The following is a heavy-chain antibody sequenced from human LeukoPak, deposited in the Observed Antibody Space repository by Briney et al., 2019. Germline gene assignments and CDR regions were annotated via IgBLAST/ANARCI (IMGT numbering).Heavy chain of an antibody. CDR2: IRSDGNNK. CDR3: ARDAGASTSYYYFDY. D-gene: IGHD1-26*01. J-gene: IGHJ4*02. V-gene: IGHV3-30*02. Sequence: GGSLKLSCAASRFTFSSCSMHWVRQAPGKGLEWVAFIRSDGNNKYYADSVKGRFTISRDNSKDTLFLQMDSLRGEDTALYYCARDAGASTSYYYFDYWGQGTLVTVSS. CDR1: RFTFSSCS.